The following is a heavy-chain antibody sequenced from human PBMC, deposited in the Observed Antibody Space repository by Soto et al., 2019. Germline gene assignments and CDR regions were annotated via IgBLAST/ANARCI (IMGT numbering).Heavy chain of an antibody. V-gene: IGHV3-30*18. J-gene: IGHJ4*02. D-gene: IGHD6-19*01. CDR2: ISYDGFNE. Sequence: QVQLVESGGGVVQPERALRLSCAASEFTFSNSGMHWVRQAPGKGLEWVAAISYDGFNEYYADSVEGRFTISRDNSKNTLYLQMNSLRPDDTAVYYCAKGGAVVYYWGQGTLVTVSS. CDR3: AKGGAVVYY. CDR1: EFTFSNSG.